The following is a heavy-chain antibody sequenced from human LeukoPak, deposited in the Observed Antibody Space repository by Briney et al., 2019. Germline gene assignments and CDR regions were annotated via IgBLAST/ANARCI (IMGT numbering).Heavy chain of an antibody. CDR3: SRGPIQLWLHNAMDV. Sequence: PGPSLRLSCTASGFTFGDHAVSWVRQAPGKGLEWVGFIRSKAYGGTTEYAASVKGRFTFSRDDSKSIAYLQMNSLKTEDTAVYYCSRGPIQLWLHNAMDVWGQGTTVTVSS. D-gene: IGHD5-18*01. V-gene: IGHV3-49*04. CDR1: GFTFGDHA. CDR2: IRSKAYGGTT. J-gene: IGHJ6*02.